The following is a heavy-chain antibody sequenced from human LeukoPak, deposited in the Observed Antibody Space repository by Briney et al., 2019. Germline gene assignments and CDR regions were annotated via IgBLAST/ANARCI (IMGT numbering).Heavy chain of an antibody. V-gene: IGHV3-30*18. CDR2: ISYDGSNK. Sequence: GGSLRLSCAASGFTFSSYGMHWVRLAPGKGLEWVAVISYDGSNKYYADSVKGRFTISRDNSKNTLYLQMNSLRAEDTAVYYCAKPSWRQLPIYYFDYWGQGTLVTVSS. D-gene: IGHD2-2*01. CDR3: AKPSWRQLPIYYFDY. J-gene: IGHJ4*02. CDR1: GFTFSSYG.